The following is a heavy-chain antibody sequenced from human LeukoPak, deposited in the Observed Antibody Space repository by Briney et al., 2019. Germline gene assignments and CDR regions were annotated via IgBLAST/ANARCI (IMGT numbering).Heavy chain of an antibody. J-gene: IGHJ4*02. CDR3: VRDGSYYDSSGYYYLY. D-gene: IGHD3-22*01. CDR2: ITPMFGTA. Sequence: SVKVSCKASGYTFTSYAMHWVRQAPGQRLEWMGGITPMFGTANYAQKFQGRVTITADESTSTAYMELSSLRSEDTAVYYCVRDGSYYDSSGYYYLYWGQGTLVTVSS. CDR1: GYTFTSYA. V-gene: IGHV1-69*13.